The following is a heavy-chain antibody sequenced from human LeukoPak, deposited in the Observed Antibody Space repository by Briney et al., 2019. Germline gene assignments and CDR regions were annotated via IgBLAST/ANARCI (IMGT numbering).Heavy chain of an antibody. V-gene: IGHV4-34*01. Sequence: PSETLSLTCAVYGGSFSGYYWSWIRQPPGKGLEWIGEINHSGSTNYNPSLKSRVTISVDTSKNQFSLKLSSVTAADTAVYYCARLGSLDYWGQGTLVTVSS. CDR2: INHSGST. CDR3: ARLGSLDY. CDR1: GGSFSGYY. J-gene: IGHJ4*02. D-gene: IGHD3-10*01.